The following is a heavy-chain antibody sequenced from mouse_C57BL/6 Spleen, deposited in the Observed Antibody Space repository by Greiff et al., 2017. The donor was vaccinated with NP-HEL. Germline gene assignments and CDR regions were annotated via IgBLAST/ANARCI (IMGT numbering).Heavy chain of an antibody. CDR3: TSITTVLALWYFDV. J-gene: IGHJ1*03. Sequence: EVKVVESGEGLVKPGGSLKLSCAASGFTFSSYAMSWVRQTPEKRLEWVAYISSGGDYIYYADTVKGRFTISRDNARNTLYLQMNSLKSEDTAMYYCTSITTVLALWYFDVWGTGTTVTVSS. V-gene: IGHV5-9-1*02. D-gene: IGHD1-1*01. CDR1: GFTFSSYA. CDR2: ISSGGDYI.